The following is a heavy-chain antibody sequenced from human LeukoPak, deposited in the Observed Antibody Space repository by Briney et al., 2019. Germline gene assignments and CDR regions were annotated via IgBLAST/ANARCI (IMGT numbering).Heavy chain of an antibody. CDR2: IYYSGST. V-gene: IGHV4-59*01. Sequence: SETLSLTCTVSGGSISSYYWSWIRQPPGKGLEWIGYIYYSGSTNYNPSLKSRVTISVDTSKNQFSLKLSSVTAADTAVYYCARAQWSGGYYSSGSQNLYYYYYMDVWGKGTTVTISS. CDR3: ARAQWSGGYYSSGSQNLYYYYYMDV. CDR1: GGSISSYY. D-gene: IGHD3-10*01. J-gene: IGHJ6*03.